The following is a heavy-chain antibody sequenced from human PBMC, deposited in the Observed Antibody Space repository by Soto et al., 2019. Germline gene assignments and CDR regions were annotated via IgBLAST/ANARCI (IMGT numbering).Heavy chain of an antibody. CDR3: ARAASSSSFWFDP. CDR1: GFTFSSYG. V-gene: IGHV3-33*01. D-gene: IGHD6-6*01. J-gene: IGHJ5*02. CDR2: IWYDGSNK. Sequence: GGSLRLSCAASGFTFSSYGMHWVRQAPGKGLEWVAVIWYDGSNKYYADSVKGRFTISRDNSKNTLYLQMNSLRAEDTAVYYCARAASSSSFWFDPWGQGTLVTVSS.